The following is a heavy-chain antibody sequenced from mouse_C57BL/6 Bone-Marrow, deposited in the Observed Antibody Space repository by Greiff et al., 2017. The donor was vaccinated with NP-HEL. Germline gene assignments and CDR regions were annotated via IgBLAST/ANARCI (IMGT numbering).Heavy chain of an antibody. D-gene: IGHD2-3*01. CDR1: GYTFTTYP. CDR3: ARPSYDGYFFAY. J-gene: IGHJ3*01. CDR2: FHPYNDDT. Sequence: QVQLKESGAELVKPGASVKMSCKASGYTFTTYPIEWMKQNHGKSLEWIGNFHPYNDDTKYNEKFKGKATLTVEKSSSTVYLELSRLTSDDSAVYYCARPSYDGYFFAYWGQGTLVTVSA. V-gene: IGHV1-47*01.